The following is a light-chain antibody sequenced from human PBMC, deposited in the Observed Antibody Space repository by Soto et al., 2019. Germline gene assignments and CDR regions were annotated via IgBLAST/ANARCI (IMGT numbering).Light chain of an antibody. Sequence: QSVLTQPPSASRTPGQRVTISCSGSSFNIRSNSVNWYQQLPGTAPKLLIYSNNQRPSGVPDRFSGSKSGTSASLAISGLQSEDEADYYCAAWDDSLNGVVFGGGTKLTVL. CDR1: SFNIRSNS. CDR2: SNN. V-gene: IGLV1-44*01. J-gene: IGLJ2*01. CDR3: AAWDDSLNGVV.